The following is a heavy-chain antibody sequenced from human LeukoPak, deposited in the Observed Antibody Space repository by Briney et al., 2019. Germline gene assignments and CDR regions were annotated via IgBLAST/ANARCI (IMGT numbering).Heavy chain of an antibody. CDR1: GGSFSGYY. V-gene: IGHV4-34*01. CDR2: INHSGST. Sequence: SETLSLTCAVYGGSFSGYYWSWIRQPPGKGLEWIGEINHSGSTNYNPSLKSRVTISVDTSKNQFSLKLSSVTAADTAIYYCARQTIERSLGGVPDFFDPWGQGILVTVSS. D-gene: IGHD3-3*01. J-gene: IGHJ5*02. CDR3: ARQTIERSLGGVPDFFDP.